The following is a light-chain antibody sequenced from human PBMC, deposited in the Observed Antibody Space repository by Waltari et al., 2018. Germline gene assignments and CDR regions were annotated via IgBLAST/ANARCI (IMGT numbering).Light chain of an antibody. Sequence: SYELTQPPSVSVSPGQTASITCSGDILGSKYASWYQHKAGQSPLLVSYQDINRPSGSTELFSGAKSGNTATLTISGTQAMDDADYYCQALGSNRWVFGGGTKLTVL. CDR1: ILGSKY. J-gene: IGLJ3*02. CDR2: QDI. CDR3: QALGSNRWV. V-gene: IGLV3-1*01.